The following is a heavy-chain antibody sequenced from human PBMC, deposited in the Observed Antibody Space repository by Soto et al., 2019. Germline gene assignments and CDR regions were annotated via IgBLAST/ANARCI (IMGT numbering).Heavy chain of an antibody. CDR1: GFTFSTYW. CDR2: ISGSGAST. V-gene: IGHV3-23*01. J-gene: IGHJ4*02. Sequence: GSLRLSCEASGFTFSTYWMTWVRLAPGKGLEWVSDISGSGASTYYVDSVKGRFTISRDNSKNTLYLQMNSLRAEDTAVYYCAKASLVVVAATPDYWGQGTLVTVSS. CDR3: AKASLVVVAATPDY. D-gene: IGHD2-15*01.